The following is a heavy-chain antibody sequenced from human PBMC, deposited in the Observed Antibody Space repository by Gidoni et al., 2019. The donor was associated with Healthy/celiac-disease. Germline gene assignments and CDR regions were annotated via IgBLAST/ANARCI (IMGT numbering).Heavy chain of an antibody. CDR1: GGSISSSSYY. CDR3: ARIGITMVRGVIIG. Sequence: QLQLQESGPGLVKPSETLSLTCTVSGGSISSSSYYWGWIRQPPGKGLEWIGSIYYSGSTYYNPSLKSRVTISVDTSKNQFSLKLSSVTAADTAVYYCARIGITMVRGVIIGWGQGTLVTVSS. CDR2: IYYSGST. V-gene: IGHV4-39*01. J-gene: IGHJ4*02. D-gene: IGHD3-10*01.